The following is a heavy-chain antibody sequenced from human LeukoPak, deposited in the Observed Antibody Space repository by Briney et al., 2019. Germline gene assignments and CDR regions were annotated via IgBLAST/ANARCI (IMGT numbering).Heavy chain of an antibody. J-gene: IGHJ4*02. CDR2: ISGRAGST. CDR1: GFTFTSYA. V-gene: IGHV3-23*01. D-gene: IGHD3-9*01. Sequence: VGSLRLSCAASGFTFTSYALNWVRQAPGKGLEWVSAISGRAGSTYHADSVQGRFTISRDNSRNTLYLQMNGLRAEDTAVYFCARDAGIEVTGYYFDYWGRGTLVTVSS. CDR3: ARDAGIEVTGYYFDY.